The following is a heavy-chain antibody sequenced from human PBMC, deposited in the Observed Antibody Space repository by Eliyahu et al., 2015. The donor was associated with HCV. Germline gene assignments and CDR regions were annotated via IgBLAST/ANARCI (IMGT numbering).Heavy chain of an antibody. CDR2: ISSSSSTI. Sequence: EVQLVESGGGLVQPGGSLXLSCAASGFTFXSYSMNWVRQAPGKGLEWVSYISSSSSTIYYADSVKGRFTISRDNAKNSLYLQMNSLRAEDTAVYYCAGLISSWTGGAFDIWGQGTMVTVSS. J-gene: IGHJ3*02. CDR3: AGLISSWTGGAFDI. D-gene: IGHD6-13*01. V-gene: IGHV3-48*01. CDR1: GFTFXSYS.